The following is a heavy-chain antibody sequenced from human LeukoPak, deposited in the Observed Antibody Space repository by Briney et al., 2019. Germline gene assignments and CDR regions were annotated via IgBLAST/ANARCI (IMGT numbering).Heavy chain of an antibody. CDR1: GFTFSSYA. CDR3: ANSMVRGGN. V-gene: IGHV3-30-3*01. D-gene: IGHD3-10*01. CDR2: ISYDGSNK. Sequence: GGSLRLSCAASGFTFSSYAMHWVRQAPGKGLEWVAVISYDGSNKYYADSVKGRFTISRDNSKNTLYLQMNSLRAEDTAVYYCANSMVRGGNWGQGTLVTVSS. J-gene: IGHJ4*02.